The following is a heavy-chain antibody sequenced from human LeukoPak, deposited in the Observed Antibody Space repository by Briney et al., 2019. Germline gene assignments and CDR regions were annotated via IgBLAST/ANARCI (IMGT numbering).Heavy chain of an antibody. CDR1: GYTFTSYG. J-gene: IGHJ5*02. CDR2: ISGYNGNT. Sequence: ASVKVSCKASGYTFTSYGISWVRQAPGQGLEWMGWISGYNGNTNYAQNLQGRVTMTTDTSTSTDYMELSSLRSEDTAVYYCARDNSVGDIAWWFDPWGQGTLVTVSS. CDR3: ARDNSVGDIAWWFDP. V-gene: IGHV1-18*01. D-gene: IGHD3-16*02.